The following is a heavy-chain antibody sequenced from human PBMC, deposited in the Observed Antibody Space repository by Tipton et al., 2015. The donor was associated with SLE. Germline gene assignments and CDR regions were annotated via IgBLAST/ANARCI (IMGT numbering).Heavy chain of an antibody. J-gene: IGHJ1*01. V-gene: IGHV3-23*03. CDR3: ARGTPYSSSRLEYFRH. Sequence: SLRLSCAASGFTFSSYAMSWVRQAPGKGLEWVSVIYSGGSTYYADSVKGRFTISRDNSENTLYLHMSSLGADDTAVYYCARGTPYSSSRLEYFRHWGQGTLVIVSS. D-gene: IGHD6-13*01. CDR2: IYSGGST. CDR1: GFTFSSYA.